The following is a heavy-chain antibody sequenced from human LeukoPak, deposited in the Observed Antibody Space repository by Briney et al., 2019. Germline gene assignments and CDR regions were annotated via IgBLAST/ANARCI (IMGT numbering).Heavy chain of an antibody. Sequence: GGSLRLFCVASGFTGSSHYMSWVRQAPGKGLEWVSVIYRGDGTYYADSVKGRFTISRDNSRNTVYLQMNSLRVEDTAVYYCAKDSGPYTSGYYGHWGQGTLVTVSS. J-gene: IGHJ4*02. CDR3: AKDSGPYTSGYYGH. V-gene: IGHV3-66*01. D-gene: IGHD3-22*01. CDR2: IYRGDGT. CDR1: GFTGSSHY.